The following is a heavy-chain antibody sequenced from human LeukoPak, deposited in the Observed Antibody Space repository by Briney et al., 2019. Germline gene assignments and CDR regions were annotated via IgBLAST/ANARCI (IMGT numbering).Heavy chain of an antibody. CDR2: ISSSGRNT. J-gene: IGHJ3*02. CDR1: GFTFSDYY. Sequence: GGSLRLSCAASGFTFSDYYMTWIRQAPGKGLDWVSYISSSGRNTYYADSAKGRFTISRDNAKNSLYLQMNSLRAEDTAVYYCARAIYDGFDIWGQGKMVTVSS. D-gene: IGHD5-24*01. V-gene: IGHV3-11*01. CDR3: ARAIYDGFDI.